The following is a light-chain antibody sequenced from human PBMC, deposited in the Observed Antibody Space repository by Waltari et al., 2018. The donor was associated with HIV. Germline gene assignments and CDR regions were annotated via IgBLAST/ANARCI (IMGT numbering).Light chain of an antibody. CDR2: NND. Sequence: QSVLTQPSSASGTPGQTVTIFCSGSSSNVGANIVNWYQQLPGTAPKLLIYNNDQRPTGVPDLFSVSKSGTSASLAASGLQPEDEADYYCATWDDNLNGLLFGGRTNLTVL. J-gene: IGLJ2*01. V-gene: IGLV1-44*01. CDR3: ATWDDNLNGLL. CDR1: SSNVGANI.